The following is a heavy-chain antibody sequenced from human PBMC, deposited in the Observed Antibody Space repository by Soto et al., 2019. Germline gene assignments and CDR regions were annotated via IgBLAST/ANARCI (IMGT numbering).Heavy chain of an antibody. D-gene: IGHD2-21*02. CDR2: ISGSGGST. J-gene: IGHJ5*02. V-gene: IGHV3-23*01. CDR3: AKNGCGGDCYSSVAGNWFDP. CDR1: GFTFSCNV. Sequence: PGGSLRLSCVASGFTFSCNVMIWVRQAPGKGLEWISIISGSGGSTYYADSVKGRFTISRDNSNNTLYLQMHSLTAADTAVYYCAKNGCGGDCYSSVAGNWFDPWGRGTLVTVSS.